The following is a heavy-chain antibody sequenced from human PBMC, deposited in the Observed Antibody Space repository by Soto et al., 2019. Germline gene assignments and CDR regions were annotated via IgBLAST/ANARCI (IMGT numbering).Heavy chain of an antibody. D-gene: IGHD2-15*01. CDR2: ISGSGDNT. Sequence: GGSLRLSCAASGFTFSNYVMSWVRQAPGKGLEWVSSISGSGDNTYYADSVKGRFTISRDNSKNTLYLQMNSLRAEDTAVYYCAKDCSGGSCYHAFDIWGQGTMVTVSS. CDR3: AKDCSGGSCYHAFDI. CDR1: GFTFSNYV. V-gene: IGHV3-23*01. J-gene: IGHJ3*02.